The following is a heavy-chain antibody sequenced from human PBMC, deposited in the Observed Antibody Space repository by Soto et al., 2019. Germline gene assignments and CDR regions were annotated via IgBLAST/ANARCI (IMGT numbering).Heavy chain of an antibody. Sequence: PGGSLRLSCAASGFTFSSYAMHWVRQAPGKGLEWVAVISYDGSNKYYADSAKGRFTISRDNSKNTLYLQMNSLRAEDTAVYYCASDSGSYHGAFDIWGQGTMVTVSS. CDR2: ISYDGSNK. V-gene: IGHV3-30-3*01. D-gene: IGHD1-26*01. J-gene: IGHJ3*02. CDR3: ASDSGSYHGAFDI. CDR1: GFTFSSYA.